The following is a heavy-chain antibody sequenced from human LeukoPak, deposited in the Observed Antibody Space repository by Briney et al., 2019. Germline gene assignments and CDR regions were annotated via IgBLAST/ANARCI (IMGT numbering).Heavy chain of an antibody. V-gene: IGHV3-7*05. CDR1: GLTFSNYL. D-gene: IGHD2-2*01. Sequence: GGSLRLSCAASGLTFSNYLMSWVRQAPGKGLEGVANVKQDGSEKYYVDSVKGRFAISRDNAKSLMFLQMNSLRVEDTAVYYCARGGARYCTSSSCYEDWFDPWGQGILVTVSS. CDR3: ARGGARYCTSSSCYEDWFDP. J-gene: IGHJ5*02. CDR2: VKQDGSEK.